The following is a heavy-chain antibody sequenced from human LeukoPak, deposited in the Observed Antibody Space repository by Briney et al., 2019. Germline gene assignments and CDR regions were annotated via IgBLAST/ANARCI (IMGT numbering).Heavy chain of an antibody. CDR2: ISAASGKT. Sequence: ASVKVSCKASGYTLANYAMHWVRQAPGQRLEWLGWISAASGKTEYSQDFQDRLTITSDTSASTAYMELNSLRSEDMALYYCARARDYYTPPFDNWGQGTLVTVSS. CDR1: GYTLANYA. V-gene: IGHV1-3*03. CDR3: ARARDYYTPPFDN. J-gene: IGHJ4*02. D-gene: IGHD3-3*01.